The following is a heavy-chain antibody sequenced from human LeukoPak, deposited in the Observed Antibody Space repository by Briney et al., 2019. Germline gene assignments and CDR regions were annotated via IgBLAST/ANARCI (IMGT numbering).Heavy chain of an antibody. CDR2: MNPNSGNT. J-gene: IGHJ4*02. CDR1: GYTFTIYD. D-gene: IGHD5-24*01. CDR3: ATTDLRRDGYNFDY. V-gene: IGHV1-8*01. Sequence: ASVKVSCKASGYTFTIYDINCVRQATGQGREWMGWMNPNSGNTGYAQKFQGRVTMTRNTSISTAYMELSSLRSEDTAVYYCATTDLRRDGYNFDYWGQGTLVTVSS.